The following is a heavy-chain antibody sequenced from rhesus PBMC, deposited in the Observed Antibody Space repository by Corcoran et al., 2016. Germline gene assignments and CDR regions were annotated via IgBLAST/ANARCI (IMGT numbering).Heavy chain of an antibody. CDR2: IYGSSTST. CDR1: GGSIRDSYR. D-gene: IGHD2-2*01. J-gene: IGHJ4*01. Sequence: QVQLQESGQGVVKPSETLSLTCAVSGGSIRDSYRWSWIRQPPGKGLEWIGYIYGSSTSTNYNPSLKSRVTISKYTSKNQFSLKLSSVTAADTAVYYCARGGSTWFYWGQGVLVTVSS. V-gene: IGHV4S10*01. CDR3: ARGGSTWFY.